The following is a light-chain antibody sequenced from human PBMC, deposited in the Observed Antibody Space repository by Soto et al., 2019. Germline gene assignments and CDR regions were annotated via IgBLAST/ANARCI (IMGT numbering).Light chain of an antibody. V-gene: IGLV1-40*01. CDR1: SSNIGAGYD. J-gene: IGLJ2*01. Sequence: QPVLTQPPSVSGAPGQRVTISCTGSSSNIGAGYDVHWYQQLPGTAPKLLIYGNSNRPSGVPDRFSGSKSGTSASLANTGLQAADEAHYYSQSSDTSLSGPVVVSGGTELTVL. CDR2: GNS. CDR3: QSSDTSLSGPVV.